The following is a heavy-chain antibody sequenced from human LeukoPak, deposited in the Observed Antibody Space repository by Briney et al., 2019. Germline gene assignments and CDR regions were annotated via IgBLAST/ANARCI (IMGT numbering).Heavy chain of an antibody. Sequence: SETLSLTCTVSGGSISSYYWSWIRQPPGKGLEWIGYIYYSGSTNYNPSLKSRVTISVDTSKNQFSLKLSSVTAADTAVYYCARHQYPLPSSCLDYWGQGTLVTVSS. V-gene: IGHV4-59*08. CDR2: IYYSGST. D-gene: IGHD6-13*01. J-gene: IGHJ4*02. CDR1: GGSISSYY. CDR3: ARHQYPLPSSCLDY.